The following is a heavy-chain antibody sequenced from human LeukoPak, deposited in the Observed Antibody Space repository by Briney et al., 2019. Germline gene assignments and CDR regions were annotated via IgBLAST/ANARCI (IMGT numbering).Heavy chain of an antibody. Sequence: GASVKVSCKASGYTFTSYGISWVRQAPGQGLEWMGWISAYNGNTNYAQKLQGRVTMTTDTSTSTAYMALRSLRSDDTAVYYCASCSSSTSCYGGGYYYYYYGMDVWGQGTTVTVSS. V-gene: IGHV1-18*04. J-gene: IGHJ6*02. D-gene: IGHD2-2*01. CDR2: ISAYNGNT. CDR3: ASCSSSTSCYGGGYYYYYYGMDV. CDR1: GYTFTSYG.